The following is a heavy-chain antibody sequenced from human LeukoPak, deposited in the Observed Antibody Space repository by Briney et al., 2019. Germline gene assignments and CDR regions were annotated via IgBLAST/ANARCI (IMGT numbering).Heavy chain of an antibody. J-gene: IGHJ6*02. D-gene: IGHD3-10*01. CDR1: GYTFTNVG. Sequence: ASVKVSCKASGYTFTNVGICWVRQAPGQGLEWMGWITAYNGNTNHAQKFQGRITMTTDTSTSTASMELRSLRSDDTAVYYCARVDITMALDVWGQGTTVTVSS. CDR2: ITAYNGNT. V-gene: IGHV1-18*01. CDR3: ARVDITMALDV.